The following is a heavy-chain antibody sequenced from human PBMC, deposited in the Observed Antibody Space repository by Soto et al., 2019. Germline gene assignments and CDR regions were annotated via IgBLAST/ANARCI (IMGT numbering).Heavy chain of an antibody. J-gene: IGHJ4*02. D-gene: IGHD3-16*02. Sequence: PGGSLRLSCTASGFTFSSYIMNWVRQAPGKGLEWISNINADGGGTFYADSVKGLFTISRDNSNNSLFLQMYNLSAEATPLYYSANDLIASFWPDFDFWGQGTQVTVSS. V-gene: IGHV3-23*01. CDR1: GFTFSSYI. CDR3: ANDLIASFWPDFDF. CDR2: INADGGGT.